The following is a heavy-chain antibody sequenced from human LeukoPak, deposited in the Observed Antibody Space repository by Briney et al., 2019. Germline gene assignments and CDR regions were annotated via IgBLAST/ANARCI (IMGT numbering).Heavy chain of an antibody. D-gene: IGHD4-17*01. J-gene: IGHJ5*02. CDR2: IIPIFGIA. V-gene: IGHV1-69*04. CDR3: ARGMTTVTTWWFDP. CDR1: GGTFSSYA. Sequence: ASVKVSCKASGGTFSSYAISWVRQAPGQGLEWMGRIIPIFGIANYAQKFQGRVTITADKSTSTAYMELSSLRSEDTAVYYCARGMTTVTTWWFDPWGQETLVTVSS.